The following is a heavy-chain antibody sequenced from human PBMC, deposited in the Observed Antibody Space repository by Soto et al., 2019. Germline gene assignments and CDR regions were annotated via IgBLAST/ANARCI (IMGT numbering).Heavy chain of an antibody. J-gene: IGHJ4*02. Sequence: PSETLSLTCAVSGGSISGGGYSWSCIRQPPGKGLEWIVYIYHSGSTYYNPSLKSRVTISVDRSKNQFSLKLSSATAADTDAYYCASGVLTMFDYWGQGTLVTVSS. V-gene: IGHV4-30-2*01. D-gene: IGHD3-22*01. CDR1: GGSISGGGYS. CDR2: IYHSGST. CDR3: ASGVLTMFDY.